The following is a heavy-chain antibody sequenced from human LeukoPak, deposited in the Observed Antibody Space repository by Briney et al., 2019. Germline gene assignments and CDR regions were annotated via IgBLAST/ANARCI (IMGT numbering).Heavy chain of an antibody. CDR3: ARHGLQWELRPLYYLDY. Sequence: SETLSLTCTVSGGSISSSSYYWGWIRQPPGKGLEWIGSIYYSGSTYYNPSLKSRVTISVDTSKNQFSLELSSVTAADTAVYYCARHGLQWELRPLYYLDYWGQGTLVTVSS. CDR1: GGSISSSSYY. J-gene: IGHJ4*02. CDR2: IYYSGST. D-gene: IGHD1-26*01. V-gene: IGHV4-39*01.